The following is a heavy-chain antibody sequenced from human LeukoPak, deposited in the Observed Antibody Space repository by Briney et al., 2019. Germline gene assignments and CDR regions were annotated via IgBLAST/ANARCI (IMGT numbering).Heavy chain of an antibody. V-gene: IGHV1-8*03. J-gene: IGHJ6*03. CDR3: ARALYSSSWYENYYYMDV. CDR1: GYTFTSYD. CDR2: MNPNSGNT. Sequence: ASVKVSCKASGYTFTSYDINWVRQATGQGLEWMGWMNPNSGNTGYAQKFQGGVTITRNTSISTAYMELSSLRSEDTAVYYCARALYSSSWYENYYYMDVWGKGTTVTVSS. D-gene: IGHD6-13*01.